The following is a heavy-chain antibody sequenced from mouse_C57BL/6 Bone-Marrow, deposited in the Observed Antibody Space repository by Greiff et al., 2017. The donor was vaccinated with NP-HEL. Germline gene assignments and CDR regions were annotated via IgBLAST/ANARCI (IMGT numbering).Heavy chain of an antibody. CDR3: ASIRTSPGTNWYFDV. CDR1: GYTFTSYG. CDR2: IYPRSGNT. J-gene: IGHJ1*03. Sequence: QVQLQQSGAELARPGASVKLSCKASGYTFTSYGISWVKQRTGQGLEWIGEIYPRSGNTYYNEKFKGKATLTADKSSSTAYMELRSLTSEDSAVYFCASIRTSPGTNWYFDVWGTGTTVTVSS. V-gene: IGHV1-81*01. D-gene: IGHD4-1*01.